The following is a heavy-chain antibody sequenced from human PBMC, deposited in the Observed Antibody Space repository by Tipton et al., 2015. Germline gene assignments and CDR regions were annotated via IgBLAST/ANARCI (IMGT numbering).Heavy chain of an antibody. CDR2: VYPGDSET. CDR3: ARRYDFSSAFHYYFDS. D-gene: IGHD3-3*01. J-gene: IGHJ4*02. CDR1: GYTFINYW. Sequence: QLVQSGAEVKKPGESLKISCQASGYTFINYWIAWVRQMPGKGLEWVGNVYPGDSETTYNPSFQGQVTISADKSTTTAYLQWSSLEASDPAMYYCARRYDFSSAFHYYFDSWGQGTLVSVSS. V-gene: IGHV5-51*03.